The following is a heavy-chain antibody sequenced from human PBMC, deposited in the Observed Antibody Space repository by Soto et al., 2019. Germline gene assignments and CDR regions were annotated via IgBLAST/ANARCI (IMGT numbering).Heavy chain of an antibody. V-gene: IGHV4-30-4*01. D-gene: IGHD5-18*01. CDR2: IYYSGST. Sequence: QVQLQESGPGLVKPSQTLSLTCTVSGGSISSGDYYWSWIRQPPGKGLEWIGYIYYSGSTYYNPSLKSRVTISVDTPKHQFSLKLSAVTAADTAVYYCARGLIQLRGPGLFYFDYWGQGTLVTVSS. CDR3: ARGLIQLRGPGLFYFDY. J-gene: IGHJ4*02. CDR1: GGSISSGDYY.